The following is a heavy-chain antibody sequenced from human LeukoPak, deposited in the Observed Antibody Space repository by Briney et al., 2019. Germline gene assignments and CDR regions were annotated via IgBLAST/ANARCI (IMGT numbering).Heavy chain of an antibody. CDR1: GYRLTDFT. V-gene: IGHV1-24*01. CDR2: FDPEDDER. D-gene: IGHD4-17*01. CDR3: ATVFPTDY. J-gene: IGHJ4*02. Sequence: ASVKVSCKGSGYRLTDFTIQWVRQAPGKGLEWMGHFDPEDDERIYAQKFQGRLTLTEDTSTDTAYMELSSLGSEDTAVYYCATVFPTDYWGQGTLVTVSS.